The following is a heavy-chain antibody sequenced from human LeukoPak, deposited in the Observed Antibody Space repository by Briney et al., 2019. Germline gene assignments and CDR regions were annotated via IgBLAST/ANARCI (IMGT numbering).Heavy chain of an antibody. J-gene: IGHJ3*02. CDR2: IIPILGIA. Sequence: EASVNVSCKASGGTFSSYAISWVRQAPGQGLEWMGRIIPILGIANYAQKFQGRVTITADKSTSTAYMELSSLRSEDTAVYYCARVLSVVVTANLHAFDIWGQGTMVTVSS. V-gene: IGHV1-69*10. CDR1: GGTFSSYA. D-gene: IGHD2-21*02. CDR3: ARVLSVVVTANLHAFDI.